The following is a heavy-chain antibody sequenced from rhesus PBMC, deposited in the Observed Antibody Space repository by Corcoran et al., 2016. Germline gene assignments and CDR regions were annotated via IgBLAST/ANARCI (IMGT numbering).Heavy chain of an antibody. CDR3: ARGCSGIGCPLVNSDY. D-gene: IGHD2-21*01. CDR2: IFGSGGTS. Sequence: QLQLQASGPGLVKPSETLSLTCAVSGGSISSHYWSWIRQPPGKGLEWIGRIFGSGGTSEYNTSLKSRVTRSTDTSKNQFSLKLNSVSAADTAVYYCARGCSGIGCPLVNSDYWGQGVLVTVSS. V-gene: IGHV4-173*01. CDR1: GGSISSHY. J-gene: IGHJ4*01.